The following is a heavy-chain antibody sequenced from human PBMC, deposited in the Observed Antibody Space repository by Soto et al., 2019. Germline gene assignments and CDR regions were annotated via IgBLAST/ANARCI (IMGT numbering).Heavy chain of an antibody. CDR1: GFTFSSYS. D-gene: IGHD3-10*01. CDR2: ISSSSSTI. CDR3: ASANYYGSPGDFDY. Sequence: EVQLVESGGGLVQPGGSLRLSCAASGFTFSSYSMNWVRQAPGKGLEWVSYISSSSSTIYYADSVKGRFTTSRENAQSYLSLQMNSMGAEDTAVYYCASANYYGSPGDFDYWGQGTLVTVSS. V-gene: IGHV3-48*01. J-gene: IGHJ4*02.